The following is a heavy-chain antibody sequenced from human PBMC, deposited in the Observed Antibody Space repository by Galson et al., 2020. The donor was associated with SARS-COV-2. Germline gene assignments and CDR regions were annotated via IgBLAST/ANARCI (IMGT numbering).Heavy chain of an antibody. CDR3: ARDRGITATTSGDY. D-gene: IGHD1-7*01. V-gene: IGHV3-21*01. J-gene: IGHJ4*02. Sequence: GGSLRLSCAASGFTFSSYSMNWVRQAPGKGLEWVSSISGSSTYIYYADLVKGRFTISRDNAKNSLYLQMNSLRAEDTAVYYCARDRGITATTSGDYWGQGTLVTVSA. CDR2: ISGSSTYI. CDR1: GFTFSSYS.